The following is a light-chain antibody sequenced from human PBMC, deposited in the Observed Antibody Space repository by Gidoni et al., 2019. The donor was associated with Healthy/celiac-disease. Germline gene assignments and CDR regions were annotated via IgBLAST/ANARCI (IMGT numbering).Light chain of an antibody. CDR3: QQYYSTPIT. Sequence: DIVMTQSPDSLAVSLGERATINCKSSQSVLYSSNNKNYLAWYQQKPGQPPKLVIYWASTRESGVPDRFSGSGSGTDFTLTISSLQAEDVAVYYCQQYYSTPITFGQGTRQEIK. V-gene: IGKV4-1*01. J-gene: IGKJ5*01. CDR1: QSVLYSSNNKNY. CDR2: WAS.